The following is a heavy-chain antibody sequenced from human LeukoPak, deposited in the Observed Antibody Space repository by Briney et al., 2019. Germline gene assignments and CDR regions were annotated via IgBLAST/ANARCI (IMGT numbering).Heavy chain of an antibody. CDR3: ARAGEYGDYLSSPTFDY. D-gene: IGHD4-17*01. CDR1: GYTFTGYY. V-gene: IGHV1-2*02. J-gene: IGHJ4*02. CDR2: INPNSGGT. Sequence: GASVKVSCKASGYTFTGYYMHWVRQAPGQGLEWMGWINPNSGGTNYAQKFQGRVTMTRDTSISTAYMELSRLRSDDTAVYYCARAGEYGDYLSSPTFDYWGQGTLVTVSS.